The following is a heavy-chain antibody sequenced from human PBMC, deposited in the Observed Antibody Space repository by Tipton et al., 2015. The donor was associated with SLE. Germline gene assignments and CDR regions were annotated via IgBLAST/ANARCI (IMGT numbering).Heavy chain of an antibody. Sequence: SLRLSCAASGFTVSSNYMSWVRQAPGKGLEWISVIYSDGSTCNADSVKGRFTISRDNSKNTLYLQMNSLRAEDTAVYYCARERRDSSSSPFDYWGQGTLVTVSS. D-gene: IGHD6-13*01. J-gene: IGHJ4*02. CDR1: GFTVSSNY. CDR3: ARERRDSSSSPFDY. V-gene: IGHV3-66*02. CDR2: IYSDGST.